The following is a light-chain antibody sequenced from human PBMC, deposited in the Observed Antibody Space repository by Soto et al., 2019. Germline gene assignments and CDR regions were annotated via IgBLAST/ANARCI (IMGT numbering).Light chain of an antibody. Sequence: AIRMTQSPSSLSASAGDRVAIACRASQDVGRYLAWYQQKPGQDPKLLIYGASTLQSGVPSRFSGGGSGTDFTLTISCLQSEEFATYYCQHYKNYPWTFGQGTKVEIK. J-gene: IGKJ1*01. CDR1: QDVGRY. V-gene: IGKV1-8*01. CDR2: GAS. CDR3: QHYKNYPWT.